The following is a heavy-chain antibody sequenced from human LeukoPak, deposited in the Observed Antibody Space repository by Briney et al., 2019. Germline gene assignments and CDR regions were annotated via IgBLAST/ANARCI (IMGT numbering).Heavy chain of an antibody. CDR2: IIPIFGTA. CDR1: GGTFSSCA. J-gene: IGHJ6*03. CDR3: AGRAVAGTLPDYYYYMDV. V-gene: IGHV1-69*06. Sequence: GASVKVSCKASGGTFSSCAISWVRQAPGQGLEWMGGIIPIFGTANYAQKFQGRVTITADKSTSTAYMELSSLRSEDTAVYYCAGRAVAGTLPDYYYYMDVWGKGTTVTVSS. D-gene: IGHD6-19*01.